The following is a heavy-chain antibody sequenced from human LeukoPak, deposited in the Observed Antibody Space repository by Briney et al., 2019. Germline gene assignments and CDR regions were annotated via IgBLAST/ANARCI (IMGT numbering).Heavy chain of an antibody. V-gene: IGHV4-34*01. D-gene: IGHD6-19*01. CDR1: GGSFSGYY. CDR3: ARGATSSGKRAEYFQH. CDR2: INHSGST. J-gene: IGHJ1*01. Sequence: PSETLSLTCAVYGGSFSGYYWSWIRQPPGKGLEWIGEINHSGSTNYNPSLKSRVTISVDTSKNQFSLKLSSVTAADTAVYYCARGATSSGKRAEYFQHWGQGTLVTVSS.